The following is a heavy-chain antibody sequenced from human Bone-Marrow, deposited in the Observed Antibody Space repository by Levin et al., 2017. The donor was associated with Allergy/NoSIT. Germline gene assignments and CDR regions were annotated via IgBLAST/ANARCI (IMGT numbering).Heavy chain of an antibody. Sequence: LSLTCAASGLTFRNVWMSWVRQAPGKGLEWVGRIKSKTDGGTTDYAAPVKGRFIISRDDSKDTLYLQMKSLQTEDTAVYYCITASFDFWSGPIDYWGQGTLVTVSS. CDR1: GLTFRNVW. J-gene: IGHJ4*02. V-gene: IGHV3-15*01. D-gene: IGHD3-3*01. CDR3: ITASFDFWSGPIDY. CDR2: IKSKTDGGTT.